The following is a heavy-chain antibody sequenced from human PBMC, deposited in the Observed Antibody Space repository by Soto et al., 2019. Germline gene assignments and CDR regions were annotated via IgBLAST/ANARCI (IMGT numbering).Heavy chain of an antibody. V-gene: IGHV3-23*01. Sequence: GGSLRLSCAASGFSLSSYAMSWVRQAPGKGLEWVSTISGSGGSTYYADSVKGRFTISRDNSKKTLYLQMNSLRAEDTAVYYCEKRSAFDIWGQGTMVTVSS. CDR1: GFSLSSYA. CDR2: ISGSGGST. CDR3: EKRSAFDI. J-gene: IGHJ3*02.